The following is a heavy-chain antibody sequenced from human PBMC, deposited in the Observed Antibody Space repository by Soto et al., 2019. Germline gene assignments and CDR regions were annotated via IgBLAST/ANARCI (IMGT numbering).Heavy chain of an antibody. J-gene: IGHJ4*02. CDR2: IRGSGSNT. V-gene: IGHV3-23*01. CDR1: GFTFPSHA. CDR3: ARDRATFDY. Sequence: GGSLRLSCAASGFTFPSHAMSWVRLTPGKGLEWVSAIRGSGSNTFYADSVRGRVTISRDNSRNTVFHQMTNLRADDRAVDVCARDRATFDYWGQGTRVTISS.